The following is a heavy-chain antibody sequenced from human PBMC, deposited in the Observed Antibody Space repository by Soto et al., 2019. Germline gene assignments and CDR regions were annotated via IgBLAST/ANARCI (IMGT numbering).Heavy chain of an antibody. CDR2: SA. CDR1: GGTFSIYT. V-gene: IGHV1-69*01. J-gene: IGHJ5*02. D-gene: IGHD2-15*01. Sequence: QVQLVQSGAEVKKPGSSVKVSCKASGGTFSIYTISWVRQAPGQGLEWMGGSANSAQKFQGRLTVTAGESTSTVYLELSSLTSEDTAVYYCAREGPPDIAWFDPWGQGTLVSVSS. CDR3: AREGPPDIAWFDP.